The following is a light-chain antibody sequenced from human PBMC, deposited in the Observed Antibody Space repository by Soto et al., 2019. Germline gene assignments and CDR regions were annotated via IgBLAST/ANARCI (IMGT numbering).Light chain of an antibody. CDR1: QGISNY. Sequence: DIQMTQSPSSLSASVGDRVTITCRASQGISNYLAWYQQKPGKGPKFLIYAASTLQSGVPSRFSGSGSGTDYSLTITSLQPEDVATYYCQKYNRAPWTFGQGTKVEIK. CDR3: QKYNRAPWT. CDR2: AAS. V-gene: IGKV1-27*01. J-gene: IGKJ1*01.